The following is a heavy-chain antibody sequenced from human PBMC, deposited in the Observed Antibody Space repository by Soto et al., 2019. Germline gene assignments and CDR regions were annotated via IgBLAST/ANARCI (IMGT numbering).Heavy chain of an antibody. J-gene: IGHJ5*02. CDR2: IYWDYEK. D-gene: IGHD7-27*01. CDR1: GFSLSTLGEG. V-gene: IGHV2-5*02. CDR3: ARRHWVAPNWFDP. Sequence: QITLRESGPTLVKPTQTLTLTCSFSGFSLSTLGEGVGWIRQPPGKALEWLALIYWDYEKRYSPSLATRLTITKDTSNNQVVLTLTNIDPMDTGTYYCARRHWVAPNWFDPWGQGTLVTVSS.